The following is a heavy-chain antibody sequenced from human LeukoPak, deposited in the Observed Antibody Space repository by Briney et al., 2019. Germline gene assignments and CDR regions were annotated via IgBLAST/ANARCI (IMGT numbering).Heavy chain of an antibody. Sequence: PGGSLRLSCAASGFTFSSYAMHWVRQAPGKGLERVAVISYDGSNKYYADSVKGRFTISRDNSKNTLYLQMNSLRAEDTAVYYCARGVSGNWGPIWDYFDYWGQGTLVTVSS. CDR2: ISYDGSNK. D-gene: IGHD7-27*01. V-gene: IGHV3-30-3*01. J-gene: IGHJ4*02. CDR3: ARGVSGNWGPIWDYFDY. CDR1: GFTFSSYA.